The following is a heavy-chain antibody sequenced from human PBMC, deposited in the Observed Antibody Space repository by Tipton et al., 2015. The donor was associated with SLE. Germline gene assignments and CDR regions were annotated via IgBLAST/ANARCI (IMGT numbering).Heavy chain of an antibody. CDR3: AKAGSGGVVNFFDY. J-gene: IGHJ4*02. Sequence: SLRLSCAASGFTFSSYAMSWVRQAPGKGLEWVSGISGSGGSTYYGDSVKGRFTISRDNSKNMVYLQMDSLRVEDTAVYYCAKAGSGGVVNFFDYWGQGTPVTVSS. CDR1: GFTFSSYA. D-gene: IGHD2-15*01. CDR2: ISGSGGST. V-gene: IGHV3-23*01.